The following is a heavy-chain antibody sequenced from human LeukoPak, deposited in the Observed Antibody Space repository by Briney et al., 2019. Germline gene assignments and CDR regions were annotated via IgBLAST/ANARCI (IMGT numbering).Heavy chain of an antibody. V-gene: IGHV4-30-4*08. CDR1: GGSISSGDYY. Sequence: PSETLSLTCTVSGGSISSGDYYWSWIRQPPGKGLEWIGYIYYSGSTYYNPSLKSRVTISVDTSKNQFSLRLSSLTAADTAVYYCAGDDNNISWYFYWGQGTLVSVSS. CDR2: IYYSGST. J-gene: IGHJ4*02. D-gene: IGHD3-16*01. CDR3: AGDDNNISWYFY.